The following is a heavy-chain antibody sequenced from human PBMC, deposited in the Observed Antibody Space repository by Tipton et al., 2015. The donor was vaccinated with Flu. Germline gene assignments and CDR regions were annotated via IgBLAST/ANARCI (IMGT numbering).Heavy chain of an antibody. CDR1: GDSISSNYF. CDR2: MYHSGRT. V-gene: IGHV4-38-2*01. Sequence: TLSLTCAVSGDSISSNYFWAWIRQPPGKGPEWIGSMYHSGRTYYNASLKGRVTISIDTSKNQFSLNMRSVTAADMAVYYCARRDYSNYVSDPKSWFDPWGQGTLVAVSS. CDR3: ARRDYSNYVSDPKSWFDP. D-gene: IGHD4-11*01. J-gene: IGHJ5*02.